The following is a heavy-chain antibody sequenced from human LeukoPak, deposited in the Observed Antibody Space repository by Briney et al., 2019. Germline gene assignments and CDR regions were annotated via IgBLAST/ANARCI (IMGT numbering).Heavy chain of an antibody. D-gene: IGHD6-6*01. J-gene: IGHJ4*02. CDR2: IYANGGTT. Sequence: GGSLRLSCAASGFTFSSYAISWVRQAPGKGLEWVSNIYANGGTTHYADSVKGRFSVSRDNSKNTLYLQMKSLRAEDTAVYYCAKGSDYASASSFDYWGQGTLVTVSS. V-gene: IGHV3-23*01. CDR3: AKGSDYASASSFDY. CDR1: GFTFSSYA.